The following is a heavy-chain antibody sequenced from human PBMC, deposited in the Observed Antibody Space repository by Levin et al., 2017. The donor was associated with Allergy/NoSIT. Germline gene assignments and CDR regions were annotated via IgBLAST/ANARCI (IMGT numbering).Heavy chain of an antibody. V-gene: IGHV4-61*01. CDR2: IYYSGST. Sequence: SETLSLTCTVSGGSVNSDNYYWNWIRQPPGKGLEWIGYIYYSGSTNYNPSLKSRVTISLDTSKNQFSLKVSSVIAADTAVYYCASYPRYSSDWQALDCWGQGALVTVSS. CDR3: ASYPRYSSDWQALDC. CDR1: GGSVNSDNYY. J-gene: IGHJ4*02. D-gene: IGHD6-19*01.